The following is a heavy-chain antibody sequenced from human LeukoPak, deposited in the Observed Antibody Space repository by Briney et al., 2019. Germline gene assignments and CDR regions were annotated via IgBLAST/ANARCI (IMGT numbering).Heavy chain of an antibody. Sequence: GASVKVSCKASGYTFTGYYMHWVRQAPGQGLEWMGRINPNSGGTNYAQKFQGRVTMTRDTSISTAYMELSRLRSDDTPVYYCARADLLSYYDSSGYGYWGQGTLVTVSS. J-gene: IGHJ4*02. CDR3: ARADLLSYYDSSGYGY. CDR2: INPNSGGT. D-gene: IGHD3-22*01. CDR1: GYTFTGYY. V-gene: IGHV1-2*06.